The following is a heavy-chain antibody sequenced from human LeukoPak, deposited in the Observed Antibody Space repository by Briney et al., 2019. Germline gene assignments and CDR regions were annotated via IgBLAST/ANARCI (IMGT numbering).Heavy chain of an antibody. D-gene: IGHD1-14*01. Sequence: PSETLSLTCTVSGGSISSSSYYWGWIRQPPGKGLEWIGSIYYSGSTYYNPSLKSRVTISVDTSKNQFSLKLSSVTAADTAVYYCATISDSNFDYWGQGTLVTVSS. CDR2: IYYSGST. V-gene: IGHV4-39*07. CDR3: ATISDSNFDY. J-gene: IGHJ4*02. CDR1: GGSISSSSYY.